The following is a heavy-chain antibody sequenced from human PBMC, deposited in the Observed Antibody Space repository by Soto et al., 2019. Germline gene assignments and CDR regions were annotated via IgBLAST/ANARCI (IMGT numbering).Heavy chain of an antibody. J-gene: IGHJ4*02. Sequence: GGSLRLSCAASGFTFSSYAMSWVRQAPGKGLEWVSAISGSGGSTYYADSVKGRFTISRDNSKNTLYLQMNSLRAEDTAVYYCAKDGRRYYASSGYYYDGTSDFDYWGQGTLVTVSS. CDR3: AKDGRRYYASSGYYYDGTSDFDY. CDR2: ISGSGGST. D-gene: IGHD3-22*01. CDR1: GFTFSSYA. V-gene: IGHV3-23*01.